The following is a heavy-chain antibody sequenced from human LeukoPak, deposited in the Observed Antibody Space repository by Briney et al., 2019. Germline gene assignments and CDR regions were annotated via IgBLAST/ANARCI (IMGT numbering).Heavy chain of an antibody. CDR1: GGTFSSYA. D-gene: IGHD3-3*01. J-gene: IGHJ4*02. CDR2: IIPIFGTA. CDR3: ASGTAPYDFWSALGY. V-gene: IGHV1-69*13. Sequence: SVKVSCKASGGTFSSYAISWVRQAPGQGREWMGGIIPIFGTANYAQKFQGRVTITADESTSTAYMELSSLRSEDTAVYYCASGTAPYDFWSALGYWGQGTLVTVSS.